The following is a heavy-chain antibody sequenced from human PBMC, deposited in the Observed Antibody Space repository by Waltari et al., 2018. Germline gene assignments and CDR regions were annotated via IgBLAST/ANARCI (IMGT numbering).Heavy chain of an antibody. D-gene: IGHD3-3*01. Sequence: QVQLVESGGGVVQPGRSLRLSCAASGFTFSSYGMHWVRQAPGKGLEWVAVIWYDGSNKYYADSVKGRFTISRDNSKNTLYLQMNSLRAEDTAVYYCARDYKSRDYDFWSGYTPLGMDVWGQGTTVTVSS. CDR1: GFTFSSYG. J-gene: IGHJ6*02. V-gene: IGHV3-33*01. CDR2: IWYDGSNK. CDR3: ARDYKSRDYDFWSGYTPLGMDV.